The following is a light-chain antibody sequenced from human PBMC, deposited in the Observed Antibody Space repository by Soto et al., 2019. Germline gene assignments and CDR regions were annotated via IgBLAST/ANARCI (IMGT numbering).Light chain of an antibody. V-gene: IGKV1-12*01. CDR3: QQGNSVPIT. J-gene: IGKJ5*01. Sequence: DIQMTQSPSSVSASVGDRVTITCRASQGISSWLAWYQQKPGKAPKLLIYGVSNLHSGVPSRFSGSGSGSDFTLTISSLQPEDFATYYCQQGNSVPITFGQGTRLEIK. CDR1: QGISSW. CDR2: GVS.